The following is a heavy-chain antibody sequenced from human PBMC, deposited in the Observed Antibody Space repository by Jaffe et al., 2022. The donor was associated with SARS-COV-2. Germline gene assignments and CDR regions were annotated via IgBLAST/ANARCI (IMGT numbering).Heavy chain of an antibody. Sequence: QLQLQESGPGLVKPSETLSLTCTVSGDSISSSSYYWAWIRQPPGKGLEWIGSIYYSGSTYYNPSLRSRISISVDTSKNHFSLNLSSVTAADTAVFYCARHEGYYPTWDHFDCWGQGTLVTVSS. J-gene: IGHJ4*02. D-gene: IGHD3-10*01. CDR3: ARHEGYYPTWDHFDC. CDR2: IYYSGST. V-gene: IGHV4-39*01. CDR1: GDSISSSSYY.